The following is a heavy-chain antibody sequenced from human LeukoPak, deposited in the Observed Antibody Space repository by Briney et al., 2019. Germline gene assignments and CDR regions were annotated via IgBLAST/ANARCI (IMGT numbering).Heavy chain of an antibody. Sequence: SETLSLTCAVYGGSFSGYYWSWIRQPPGKGLEWIGYIYNTGSTNNNPSLKSRVTISVDTSKKHFSLKLSSVTAADTAVYYCARETPYGSGSYPFDYWGQGILVTVSS. CDR1: GGSFSGYY. J-gene: IGHJ4*02. CDR3: ARETPYGSGSYPFDY. CDR2: IYNTGST. V-gene: IGHV4-59*01. D-gene: IGHD3-10*01.